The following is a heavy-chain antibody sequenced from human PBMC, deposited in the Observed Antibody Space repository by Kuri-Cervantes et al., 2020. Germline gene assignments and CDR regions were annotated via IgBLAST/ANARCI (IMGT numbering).Heavy chain of an antibody. CDR3: ARERRYYDSSGYYYLLDY. Sequence: LSLTCAASGFTFSSYGMHWVRQAPGKGLEWVTLMSYDGSNKYYADSVRGRFTIPRVNSRNTLYLQMNRLRAEDTAVYYCARERRYYDSSGYYYLLDYWGQGTLVTVSS. CDR1: GFTFSSYG. J-gene: IGHJ4*02. CDR2: MSYDGSNK. D-gene: IGHD3-22*01. V-gene: IGHV3-30*03.